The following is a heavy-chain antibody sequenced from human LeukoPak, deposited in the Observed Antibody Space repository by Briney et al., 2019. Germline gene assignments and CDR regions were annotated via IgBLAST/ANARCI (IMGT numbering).Heavy chain of an antibody. Sequence: SETLSLTRAVSGGSFSNYYWSWIRRPPGKGLEWIGEINDSGRTKYNPSLMSRVTISVDTSKNQFSLRLTSVTARDTAVYYCARRWNYGRNYYIDVWGKGATVSVSS. D-gene: IGHD1-7*01. V-gene: IGHV4-34*01. CDR1: GGSFSNYY. J-gene: IGHJ6*03. CDR2: INDSGRT. CDR3: ARRWNYGRNYYIDV.